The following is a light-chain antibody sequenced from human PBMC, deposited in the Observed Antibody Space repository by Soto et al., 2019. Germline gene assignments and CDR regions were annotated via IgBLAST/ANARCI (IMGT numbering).Light chain of an antibody. J-gene: IGLJ1*01. CDR2: G. Sequence: QAVVTQPPSVSGAPGQRVTISCTGSSSNIGAGYPVHWYQQLPGTAPKLLVAGNRPSGVPDRFSVSKSGASASLAITGLQAEDEADYYCQSYDSSLSAYVFGAGTKLTVL. CDR1: SSNIGAGYP. V-gene: IGLV1-40*03. CDR3: QSYDSSLSAYV.